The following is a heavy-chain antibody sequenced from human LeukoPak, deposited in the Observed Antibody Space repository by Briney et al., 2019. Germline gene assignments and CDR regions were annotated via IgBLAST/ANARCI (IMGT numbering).Heavy chain of an antibody. Sequence: GGSLRLSCAASGFTVSSNYMSWVRQAPGKGLVWVASISSSSRYIYYADSVKGRFTVSRDNAKNSLSLQMNSLGAEDTAVYYCARRYASGSYGIDYWGQGTLVTVSS. V-gene: IGHV3-21*01. J-gene: IGHJ4*02. CDR2: ISSSSRYI. D-gene: IGHD3-10*01. CDR3: ARRYASGSYGIDY. CDR1: GFTVSSNY.